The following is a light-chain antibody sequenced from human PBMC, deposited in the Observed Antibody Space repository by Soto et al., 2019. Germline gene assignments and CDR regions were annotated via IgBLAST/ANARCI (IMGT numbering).Light chain of an antibody. CDR2: EVI. Sequence: QSVLTQPPSASGSPGQSVTISCAGTSSDVGGYNFVSWYQQHPGKVPKLMIYEVIKRPSGVPDRFSGSKSGNTASLTVSRLHAEDEADYYCSSYSGSDNFVVFGGGTKLTVL. V-gene: IGLV2-8*01. CDR1: SSDVGGYNF. CDR3: SSYSGSDNFVV. J-gene: IGLJ2*01.